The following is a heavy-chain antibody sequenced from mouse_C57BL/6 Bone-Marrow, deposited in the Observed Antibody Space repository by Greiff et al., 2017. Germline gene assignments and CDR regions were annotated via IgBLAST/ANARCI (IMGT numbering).Heavy chain of an antibody. V-gene: IGHV1-55*01. Sequence: QVQLQQPGAELVKPGASVKMSCKASGYTFTSYWITWVKQRPGQGLEWIGDIYPGSGSTNYNEKFKRKATLTVDTSSSTAYMQLSSLTSEYSAVYDCARFFSVVVDYWGQGTTLTVSA. CDR1: GYTFTSYW. CDR2: IYPGSGST. CDR3: ARFFSVVVDY. D-gene: IGHD1-1*01. J-gene: IGHJ2*01.